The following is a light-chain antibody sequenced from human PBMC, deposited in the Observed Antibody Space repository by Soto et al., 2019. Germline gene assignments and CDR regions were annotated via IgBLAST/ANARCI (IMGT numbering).Light chain of an antibody. V-gene: IGKV3-20*01. Sequence: EIVLTQSPGTLSLSPGERVTLSCKASQNVGSYLAWYRQKPGQAPRLLISGASKRATGISDRFSGSGSGRDFTLTINRQEPEDLAVYFCQQYDSSPLTFGGGTKVEIK. CDR2: GAS. CDR1: QNVGSY. CDR3: QQYDSSPLT. J-gene: IGKJ4*01.